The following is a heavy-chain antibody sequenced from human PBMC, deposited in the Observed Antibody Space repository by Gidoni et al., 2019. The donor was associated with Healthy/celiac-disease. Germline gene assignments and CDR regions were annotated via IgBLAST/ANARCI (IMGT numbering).Heavy chain of an antibody. V-gene: IGHV4-4*02. CDR1: GGSISSSNW. CDR3: ARDGHDRGSYPGYTWFDP. D-gene: IGHD1-26*01. CDR2: IYHSGST. J-gene: IGHJ5*02. Sequence: QVQLQESGPGLVKPSGTLSLTCAVSGGSISSSNWWSWVRQPPGKGLEWIGEIYHSGSTNYNPSLKSRVNISVDKSKNQFSLKLSSVTAADTAVYYCARDGHDRGSYPGYTWFDPWGQGTLVTVSS.